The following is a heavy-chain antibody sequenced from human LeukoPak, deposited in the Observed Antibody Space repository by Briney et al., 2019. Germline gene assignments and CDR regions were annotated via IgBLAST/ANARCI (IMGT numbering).Heavy chain of an antibody. J-gene: IGHJ3*02. D-gene: IGHD1-26*01. CDR3: AHTGWELKRAFDI. CDR1: GFTFSSYA. CDR2: ISGSGGST. Sequence: GGSLRLSCAASGFTFSSYAMSWVRQAPGKGLEWVSAISGSGGSTYYADSVKGRFTISRDNSKNTLYLQMNSLRAEDTAVYYCAHTGWELKRAFDIWGHGTMVTVSS. V-gene: IGHV3-23*01.